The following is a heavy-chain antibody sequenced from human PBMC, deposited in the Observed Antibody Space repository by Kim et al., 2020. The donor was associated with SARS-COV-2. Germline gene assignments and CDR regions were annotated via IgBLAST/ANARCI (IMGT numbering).Heavy chain of an antibody. D-gene: IGHD6-13*01. Sequence: SETLSLTCTVSGYSISSGYYWGWIRQPPGKGLEWIGSIYHSGSTYYNPSLKSRVTISVDTSKNQFSLKLSSVTAADTAVYYCASREGGIAAAGTFDYWG. CDR1: GYSISSGYY. V-gene: IGHV4-38-2*02. CDR3: ASREGGIAAAGTFDY. J-gene: IGHJ4*01. CDR2: IYHSGST.